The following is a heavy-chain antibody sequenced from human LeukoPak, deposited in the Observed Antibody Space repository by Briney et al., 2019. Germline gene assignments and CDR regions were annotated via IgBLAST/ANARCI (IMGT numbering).Heavy chain of an antibody. V-gene: IGHV4-59*01. Sequence: SETLSLTCTVSGGSISSYYCSWIRHPPGKVLEWIGYIYYSVSTNYNPSLKSRVTISVDTSKSQFSLKLSSVTAADTGVYSCGSGDSRTFYFDYWGQGTLVTVSS. CDR1: GGSISSYY. D-gene: IGHD2-21*02. CDR2: IYYSVST. J-gene: IGHJ4*02. CDR3: GSGDSRTFYFDY.